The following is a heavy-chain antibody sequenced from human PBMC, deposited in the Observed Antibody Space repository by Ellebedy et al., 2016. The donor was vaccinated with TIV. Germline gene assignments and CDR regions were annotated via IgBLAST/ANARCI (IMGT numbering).Heavy chain of an antibody. CDR1: GFTFSSYA. D-gene: IGHD3-22*01. J-gene: IGHJ4*02. V-gene: IGHV3-30-3*01. CDR2: ISYDGSNK. CDR3: ARENYDSSGYYRY. Sequence: PGGSLRLSCAASGFTFSSYAMHWVRQAPGKGLEWVAVISYDGSNKYYADSVKGRFTISRENSKNTLYLQMNSLRAEDTAVYYCARENYDSSGYYRYWGQGTLVTVSS.